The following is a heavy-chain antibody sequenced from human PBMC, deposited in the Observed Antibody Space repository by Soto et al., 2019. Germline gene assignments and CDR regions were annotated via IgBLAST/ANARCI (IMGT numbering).Heavy chain of an antibody. CDR3: ARDPSYYGSGSYYYFDH. J-gene: IGHJ4*02. Sequence: SLRLSCAASGFTFSNAWMSWVRQAPGKGLEWVGRIKGEADGGTTDYAAPVKGRFTISRDNAKNSLSLQMNSLRAEDTAVYYCARDPSYYGSGSYYYFDHWGQGTPVTVSS. V-gene: IGHV3-15*01. CDR2: IKGEADGGTT. D-gene: IGHD3-10*01. CDR1: GFTFSNAW.